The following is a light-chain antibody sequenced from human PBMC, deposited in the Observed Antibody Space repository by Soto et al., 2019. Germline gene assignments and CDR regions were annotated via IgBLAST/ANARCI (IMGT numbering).Light chain of an antibody. CDR2: GAS. Sequence: EIVLTQSPGTLSLSPGEKAILSCRASQSIAPNYLAWYQQKPGQAPRLLIYGASSRATGIPDRFSGSGSGTDFTLTISRLEPEDFSVYYCHQYGTAPLTFGPGTKVDIK. V-gene: IGKV3-20*01. CDR1: QSIAPNY. CDR3: HQYGTAPLT. J-gene: IGKJ3*01.